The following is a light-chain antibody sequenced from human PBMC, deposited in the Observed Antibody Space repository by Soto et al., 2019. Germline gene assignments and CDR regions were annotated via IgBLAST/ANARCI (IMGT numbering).Light chain of an antibody. CDR1: QSVCSN. CDR2: GAS. CDR3: QQYNNWPQLT. V-gene: IGKV3-15*01. Sequence: EIVRTRSPATLSVSPRERATLSCRASQSVCSNLAWYQQKPGQAPRLLIYGASTSATGIPARFSGSGSGTEFTLTVGNLRAEDVAVYYCQQYNNWPQLTFGGGTKVEIK. J-gene: IGKJ4*01.